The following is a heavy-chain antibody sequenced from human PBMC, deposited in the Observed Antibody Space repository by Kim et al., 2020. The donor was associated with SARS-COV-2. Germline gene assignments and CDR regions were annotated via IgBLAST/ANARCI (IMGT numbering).Heavy chain of an antibody. CDR1: GFTFSSYS. CDR3: AISGWGSGSYYNS. Sequence: GGSLRLSCAASGFTFSSYSMNWVRQAPGKGLEWVSSISSSSYIYYADSVKGRFTISRDNAKNSLYLQMNSLRAEDTAVYYCAISGWGSGSYYNSWGQGTLVTVSS. D-gene: IGHD3-10*01. J-gene: IGHJ4*02. CDR2: ISSSSYI. V-gene: IGHV3-21*01.